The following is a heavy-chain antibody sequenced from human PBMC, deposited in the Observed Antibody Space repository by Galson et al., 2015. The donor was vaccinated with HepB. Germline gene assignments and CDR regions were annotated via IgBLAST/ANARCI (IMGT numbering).Heavy chain of an antibody. D-gene: IGHD5-18*01. V-gene: IGHV3-23*01. CDR2: ITPSGDNT. J-gene: IGHJ5*01. Sequence: SLRLSCAASGFTFRNYAMSWVRQAPGKGLEWVSAITPSGDNTYSADSVKGRFTISRDNSNNMLYLQVNSLRAEDAGLYFCAKGYGLFDSWGQGILVTVSS. CDR3: AKGYGLFDS. CDR1: GFTFRNYA.